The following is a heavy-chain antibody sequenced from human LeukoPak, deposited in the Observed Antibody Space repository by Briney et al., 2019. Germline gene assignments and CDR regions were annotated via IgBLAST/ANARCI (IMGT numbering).Heavy chain of an antibody. D-gene: IGHD2-15*01. V-gene: IGHV3-21*01. CDR3: AREHCSGGSCYPDAFDI. CDR1: GFTFSSYS. Sequence: GGSLRLSCAASGFTFSSYSMNWVRQAPGKGLGWVSSISSSSSYIYYADSVKGRFTISRDNAKNSLYLQMNSLRAEDTAVYYCAREHCSGGSCYPDAFDIWGQGTMVTVSS. CDR2: ISSSSSYI. J-gene: IGHJ3*02.